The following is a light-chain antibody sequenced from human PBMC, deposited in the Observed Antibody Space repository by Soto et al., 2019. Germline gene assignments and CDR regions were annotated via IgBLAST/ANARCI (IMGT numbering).Light chain of an antibody. CDR1: SSDVGAYNY. Sequence: QYVLTQPASVSGSPGQSITISCAGTSSDVGAYNYVSWYQQHPGKAPKLMIYDVNNRPSGDSNRFSGSKSGNTASLTISGLQAEDEADYYCSSWTSGATYVFGSGTKVTVL. V-gene: IGLV2-14*01. J-gene: IGLJ1*01. CDR3: SSWTSGATYV. CDR2: DVN.